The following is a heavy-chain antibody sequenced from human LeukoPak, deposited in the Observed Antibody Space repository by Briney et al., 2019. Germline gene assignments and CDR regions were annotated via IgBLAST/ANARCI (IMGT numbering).Heavy chain of an antibody. D-gene: IGHD2/OR15-2a*01. CDR3: AKEMTRNFHFDY. Sequence: QSGGSLRLSCAASGFTFNSYGMSWVRQAPGKGLEWVSFISSSGGSTYYADSVKGRFTISRDNSKNTLYLQMNSLRAEDTAVYYCAKEMTRNFHFDYWGRGTLVTVSS. CDR2: ISSSGGST. V-gene: IGHV3-23*01. CDR1: GFTFNSYG. J-gene: IGHJ4*02.